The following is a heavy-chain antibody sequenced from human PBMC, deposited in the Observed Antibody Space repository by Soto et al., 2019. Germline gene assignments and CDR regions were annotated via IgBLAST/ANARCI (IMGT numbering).Heavy chain of an antibody. CDR1: GASMSNYY. J-gene: IGHJ4*02. D-gene: IGHD3-16*01. CDR3: ARSGHTFGGVV. Sequence: QVQLQEAGPGLVKPSETLSLTCTVSGASMSNYYGSWIRQPPGKGLEHIGYVYYTGNTNYNPSLKSRVTISVDTSNNQFPLKLTSVTTADTAIYYCARSGHTFGGVVWGRGILVTVSS. CDR2: VYYTGNT. V-gene: IGHV4-59*01.